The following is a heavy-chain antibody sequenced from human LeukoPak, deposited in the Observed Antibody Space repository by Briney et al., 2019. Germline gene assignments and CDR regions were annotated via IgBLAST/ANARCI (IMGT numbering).Heavy chain of an antibody. Sequence: SETLSLTCTVSGGSISSYYWSWIRQPPGKGLEWIGYIYTSGSTNYNPSLKSRVTISVDTSKNQFSLKLSSVTAADTAVDYCARQVPAAIADYYYYYMDVWGKGTTVTVSS. CDR1: GGSISSYY. V-gene: IGHV4-4*09. J-gene: IGHJ6*03. CDR2: IYTSGST. D-gene: IGHD2-2*01. CDR3: ARQVPAAIADYYYYYMDV.